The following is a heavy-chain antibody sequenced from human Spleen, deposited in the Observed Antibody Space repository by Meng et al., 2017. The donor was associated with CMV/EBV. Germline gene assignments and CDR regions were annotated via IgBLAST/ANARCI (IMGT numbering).Heavy chain of an antibody. V-gene: IGHV3-7*01. D-gene: IGHD2-8*01. J-gene: IGHJ4*02. Sequence: GGSLRLSCAASGFTFGSYWMSWVRQASGKGLEWVANIKEDGSEKYYVDSVKGRFTISRDNAKNSLYLQMNSLRAEDTAVYYCARVLCADGYCTTPYDYWGQGTLVTVSS. CDR1: GFTFGSYW. CDR2: IKEDGSEK. CDR3: ARVLCADGYCTTPYDY.